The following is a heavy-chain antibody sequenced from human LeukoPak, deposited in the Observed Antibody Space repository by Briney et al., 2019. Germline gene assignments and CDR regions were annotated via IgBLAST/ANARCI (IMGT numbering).Heavy chain of an antibody. CDR1: GYTFTGYY. CDR2: INPDSGGT. D-gene: IGHD1-26*01. V-gene: IGHV1-2*02. CDR3: AGAGYSGNYYYYFDF. J-gene: IGHJ4*02. Sequence: GASVKVSCKASGYTFTGYYMHWVRQAPGQGLEWRGWINPDSGGTNYAQNFQGRVTMTRDTSISTVYMELSSLRSGDTAVYYCAGAGYSGNYYYYFDFWGQGTLVTVSS.